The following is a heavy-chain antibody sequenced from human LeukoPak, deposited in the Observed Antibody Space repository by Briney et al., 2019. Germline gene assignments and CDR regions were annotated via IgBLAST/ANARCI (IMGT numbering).Heavy chain of an antibody. V-gene: IGHV3-7*05. J-gene: IGHJ4*02. Sequence: PGGSLRLSCAASGFTFSNYWMSWVRQAPGKGLEWVANIKEDESEKYYVDSVKGRFAVSRDNAKNSLYLQMNSLRAEDTAVYYCARGSGWTDYWGQGTLVTVSP. D-gene: IGHD3/OR15-3a*01. CDR1: GFTFSNYW. CDR2: IKEDESEK. CDR3: ARGSGWTDY.